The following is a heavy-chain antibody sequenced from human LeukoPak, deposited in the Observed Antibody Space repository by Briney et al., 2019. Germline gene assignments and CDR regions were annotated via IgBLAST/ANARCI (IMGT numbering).Heavy chain of an antibody. V-gene: IGHV3-33*01. J-gene: IGHJ4*02. D-gene: IGHD3-3*01. CDR3: AREEAFQLEASLDQ. CDR2: IWKDGSDE. CDR1: GFTFGDFG. Sequence: PGGSLRLSCAAAGFTFGDFGMHWVRQAPGKGLEWVALIWKDGSDEFYADSVKRRFTISRDNSRNTLSLQMTSLRGEATAVYYCAREEAFQLEASLDQWGQGTLVTVSS.